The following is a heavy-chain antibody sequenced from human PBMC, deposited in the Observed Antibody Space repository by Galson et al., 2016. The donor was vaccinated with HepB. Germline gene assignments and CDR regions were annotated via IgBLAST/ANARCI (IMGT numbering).Heavy chain of an antibody. CDR1: GFTFSTSW. CDR2: IKSDSSTI. Sequence: SLRLSCAASGFTFSTSWMHWVRQTPGKGLVWVSRIKSDSSTITYVDSVKGRFTISRDNAKNTLYLQMNSLRAEDTAVYYCVREIRDFVGDCLGYWGQGTLVTVSS. D-gene: IGHD2-21*02. CDR3: VREIRDFVGDCLGY. V-gene: IGHV3-74*01. J-gene: IGHJ4*02.